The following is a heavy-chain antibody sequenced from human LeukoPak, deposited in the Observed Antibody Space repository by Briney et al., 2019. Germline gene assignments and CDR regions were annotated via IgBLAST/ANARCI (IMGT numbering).Heavy chain of an antibody. CDR2: ISAYNGNT. CDR3: AGRRDGYNSDYYGMDV. V-gene: IGHV1-18*01. J-gene: IGHJ6*02. D-gene: IGHD5-24*01. CDR1: GYTFTSYG. Sequence: GASVTVSCKASGYTFTSYGISWVRQAPGQGLEWMGWISAYNGNTNYAQKLQGRVTMTTDTSTSTAYMELRSLRSDDTAVYYCAGRRDGYNSDYYGMDVWGQGTTVTVS.